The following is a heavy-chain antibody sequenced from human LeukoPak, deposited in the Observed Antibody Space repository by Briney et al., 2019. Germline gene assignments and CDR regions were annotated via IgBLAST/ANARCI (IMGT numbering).Heavy chain of an antibody. Sequence: GASVKVSCKASGYTFTGYYMHWVRQAPGQGLEWMGWINPNSGGTNYAQKFQGRVTMTRDTSISTAYMELSRLRSDDTAVYYCARVKTVTTGNWFDPWGQGTLVTVSS. CDR2: INPNSGGT. CDR3: ARVKTVTTGNWFDP. V-gene: IGHV1-2*02. CDR1: GYTFTGYY. D-gene: IGHD4-11*01. J-gene: IGHJ5*02.